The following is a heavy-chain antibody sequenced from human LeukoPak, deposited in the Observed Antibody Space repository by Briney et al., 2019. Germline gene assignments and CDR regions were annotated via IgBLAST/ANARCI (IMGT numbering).Heavy chain of an antibody. V-gene: IGHV3-21*04. D-gene: IGHD3-22*01. CDR3: AKGRSSGTPYYFDY. CDR1: GFTFSSYS. Sequence: GGSLRLSCAASGFTFSSYSMNWVRQAPGKGLEWVSSISSSSSYIYYADSVKGRFTISRDNSENTLYLQMNSLRAEDTAVYYCAKGRSSGTPYYFDYWGQGTLVTVSS. J-gene: IGHJ4*02. CDR2: ISSSSSYI.